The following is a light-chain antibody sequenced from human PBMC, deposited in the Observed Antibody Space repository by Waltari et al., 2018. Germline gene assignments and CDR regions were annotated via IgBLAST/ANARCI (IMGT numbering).Light chain of an antibody. CDR3: QQYYSTPLT. J-gene: IGKJ2*01. V-gene: IGKV4-1*01. CDR2: WAS. Sequence: DIVMTQSQDSLAVSRGERATITCKSSQSVLYSSNNKNYLAWYQQKPGQPPKLLIYWASTRESGVPDRFSGSGSGTDFTLTISSLQAEDVAVYYCQQYYSTPLTFGQGTKLEIK. CDR1: QSVLYSSNNKNY.